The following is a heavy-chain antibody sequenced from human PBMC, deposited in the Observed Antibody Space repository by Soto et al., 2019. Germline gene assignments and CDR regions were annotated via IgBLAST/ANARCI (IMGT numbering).Heavy chain of an antibody. D-gene: IGHD2-15*01. CDR3: AKDYCSGGSCYTEENYYYGMDV. J-gene: IGHJ6*02. V-gene: IGHV3-23*01. CDR1: GFTFSSYA. CDR2: ISGSGGST. Sequence: EVQLLESGGGLVQPGGSLRLSCAASGFTFSSYAMSWVRQAPGKGLEWVSAISGSGGSTYYADSVKGRFTISRDNSKNTLYLQMKRLRAEDTAVYYCAKDYCSGGSCYTEENYYYGMDVWGQGTTVTVSS.